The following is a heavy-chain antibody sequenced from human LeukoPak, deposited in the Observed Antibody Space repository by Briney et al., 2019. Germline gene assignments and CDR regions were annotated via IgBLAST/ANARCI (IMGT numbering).Heavy chain of an antibody. J-gene: IGHJ4*02. V-gene: IGHV3-7*04. CDR2: IKQDGSET. CDR1: GFSISTYW. CDR3: SGGSGWLTDY. D-gene: IGHD6-19*01. Sequence: PGGSLRLSCAASGFSISTYWMNWVRQAPGKGLEWVATIKQDGSETLYVDFVKGRFTISRDNAKNSLYLQMNSLRAEDTAVYYCSGGSGWLTDYWGQGTRVTVSS.